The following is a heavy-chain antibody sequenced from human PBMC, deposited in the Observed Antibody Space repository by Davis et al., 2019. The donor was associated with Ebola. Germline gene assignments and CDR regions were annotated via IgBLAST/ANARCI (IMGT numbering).Heavy chain of an antibody. J-gene: IGHJ4*02. V-gene: IGHV4-39*01. D-gene: IGHD1-26*01. CDR1: GGSISSSSYY. CDR3: ARGRTWELLYWPHFDY. Sequence: GSLRLSCTVPGGSISSSSYYWGWIRQPPGKGLEWIGSIYYSCSTYYNPSLKRRVTISVDTSKNQFSLKLSSVTAADTAVYYCARGRTWELLYWPHFDYWGQGTLVTVSS. CDR2: IYYSCST.